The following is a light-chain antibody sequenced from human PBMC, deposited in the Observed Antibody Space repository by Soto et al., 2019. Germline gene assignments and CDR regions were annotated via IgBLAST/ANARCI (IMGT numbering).Light chain of an antibody. CDR3: QQRSNWPPGMYT. J-gene: IGKJ2*01. CDR1: QSVSSY. CDR2: DAS. V-gene: IGKV3-11*01. Sequence: EIVLTQSPATLSLSPGERATLSCRASQSVSSYLAWYQQKPGQAPRLLIYDASNRATGIPARFSGSVSGTDFTLTISSLGPEDFAVYYCQQRSNWPPGMYTFGQGTKLEIK.